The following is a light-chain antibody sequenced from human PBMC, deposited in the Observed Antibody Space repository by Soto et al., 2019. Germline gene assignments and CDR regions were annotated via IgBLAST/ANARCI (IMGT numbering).Light chain of an antibody. J-gene: IGLJ3*02. CDR3: SLYDSDFRV. CDR2: DTS. V-gene: IGLV7-46*01. CDR1: TGGVTSGHY. Sequence: QAVVTQEPSLTVSPGGTVTLTCASSTGGVTSGHYPHWLQQKPGQAPRTLIYDTSNTHSWTPARFSGSLLGDKAALTLSGAQAEDEAEYYCSLYDSDFRVFGGGTKLTVL.